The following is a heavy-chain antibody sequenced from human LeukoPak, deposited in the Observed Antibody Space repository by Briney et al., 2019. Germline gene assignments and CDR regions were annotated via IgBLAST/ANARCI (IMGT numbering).Heavy chain of an antibody. Sequence: PSETLSLTCTVSGGSITSYYWSWIRQPAGKGLEWIGRIYTSGSTNYNPSLKSRVTMSVDTSKNQFSLKLSSVTAADTAVYFCARWDFYGDYVDYWGQGTLVTVSS. J-gene: IGHJ4*02. V-gene: IGHV4-4*07. CDR3: ARWDFYGDYVDY. CDR1: GGSITSYY. D-gene: IGHD4-17*01. CDR2: IYTSGST.